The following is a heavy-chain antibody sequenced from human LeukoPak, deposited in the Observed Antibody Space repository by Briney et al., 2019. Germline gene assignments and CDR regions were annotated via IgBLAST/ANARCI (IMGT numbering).Heavy chain of an antibody. V-gene: IGHV1-46*01. CDR2: INPSGGST. CDR1: GYTFTSYY. J-gene: IGHJ4*02. CDR3: ARDTTDDIAY. Sequence: ASVKVSCKASGYTFTSYYMHCVRQAPGQGLEWMGIINPSGGSTTYAQKFQGRVTMTRDTSTSTVYMELSSLRSEDTAVYYCARDTTDDIAYWGQGTLVTVSS. D-gene: IGHD5-12*01.